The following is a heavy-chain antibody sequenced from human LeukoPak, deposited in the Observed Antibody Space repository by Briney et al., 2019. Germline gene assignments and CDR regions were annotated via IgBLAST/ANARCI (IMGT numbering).Heavy chain of an antibody. CDR2: IYGGGST. Sequence: GGSLILSCAASGFTVSNNFMSWVRQAPGKGLEWVSVIYGGGSTYYADSVKGRFTISRDTSKNTLYLQINSLRAEDTAVYYCASRPGGWYGEDSWGQGTLVTVSS. D-gene: IGHD6-19*01. CDR1: GFTVSNNF. CDR3: ASRPGGWYGEDS. J-gene: IGHJ4*02. V-gene: IGHV3-53*01.